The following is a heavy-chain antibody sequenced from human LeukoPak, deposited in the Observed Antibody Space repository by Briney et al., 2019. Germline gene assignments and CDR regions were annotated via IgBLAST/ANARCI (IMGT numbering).Heavy chain of an antibody. V-gene: IGHV4-34*01. Sequence: SETLSLTRAVYGGSFSGYYWSWIRQPPGKGLEWIGEINHSGSTNYNPSLKSRATISVDTSKNQFSLKLSSVTAADTAVYYCARGYYDSSGSATEYYFDYWGQGTLVTVSS. CDR1: GGSFSGYY. CDR2: INHSGST. CDR3: ARGYYDSSGSATEYYFDY. D-gene: IGHD3-22*01. J-gene: IGHJ4*02.